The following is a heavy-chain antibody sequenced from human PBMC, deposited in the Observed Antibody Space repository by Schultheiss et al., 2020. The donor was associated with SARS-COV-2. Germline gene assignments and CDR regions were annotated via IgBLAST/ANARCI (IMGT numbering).Heavy chain of an antibody. V-gene: IGHV3-15*01. CDR2: IKSKTYGGTT. D-gene: IGHD3-9*01. Sequence: GGSLRLSCAASGFTFSSYSMNWVPQAPGKGLEWVGRIKSKTYGGTTDYAAPVTGRFTITRDDSKNTLYLQMNSLKTEDTAVYYCTTVKGDVHYDILTGYYYYYYVDVWGKGTTGTVS. J-gene: IGHJ6*03. CDR3: TTVKGDVHYDILTGYYYYYYVDV. CDR1: GFTFSSYS.